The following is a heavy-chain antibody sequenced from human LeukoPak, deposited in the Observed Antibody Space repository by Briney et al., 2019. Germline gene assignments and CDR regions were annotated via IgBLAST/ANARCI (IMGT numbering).Heavy chain of an antibody. J-gene: IGHJ3*02. D-gene: IGHD3-3*01. CDR2: ISSSSSYI. CDR1: GFTFSSYS. Sequence: PGGSLRLSCAASGFTFSSYSMNWVRQAPGKGLEWVSSISSSSSYIYYADSVKGRFTISRDNAKNSLYLQMNSLRAEDTAVYYCARDKDDFDAFDIWGQGTMVTVSS. V-gene: IGHV3-21*01. CDR3: ARDKDDFDAFDI.